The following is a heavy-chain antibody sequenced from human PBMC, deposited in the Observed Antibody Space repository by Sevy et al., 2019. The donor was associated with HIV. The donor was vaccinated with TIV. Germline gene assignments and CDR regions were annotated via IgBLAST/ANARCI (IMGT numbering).Heavy chain of an antibody. CDR3: ARAMVEAGTYFDY. CDR1: GFTFSSYA. J-gene: IGHJ4*02. V-gene: IGHV3-30-3*01. D-gene: IGHD6-19*01. Sequence: GGSLRLSCAASGFTFSSYAMHWVRQAPGKGLEWVAVISYDGSNKYYADSVKGRFTISRDNSKNTLYLQMNSLSAEDTAVYYCARAMVEAGTYFDYWGQGTLVTVSS. CDR2: ISYDGSNK.